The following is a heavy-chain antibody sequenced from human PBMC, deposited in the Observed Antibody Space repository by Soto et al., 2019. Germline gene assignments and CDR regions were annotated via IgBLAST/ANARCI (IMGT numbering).Heavy chain of an antibody. D-gene: IGHD5-12*01. Sequence: SETLSLTCTVSGGSISSYYWSWIRQPPGKGLEWIGYIYYSGSTNYNPSLKSRVTISVDTSKNQFSLKLSSVTAADTAVYYCARGTERGYSGYDWFRIPYYFDYWGQGTLVTVSS. J-gene: IGHJ4*02. CDR1: GGSISSYY. V-gene: IGHV4-59*01. CDR3: ARGTERGYSGYDWFRIPYYFDY. CDR2: IYYSGST.